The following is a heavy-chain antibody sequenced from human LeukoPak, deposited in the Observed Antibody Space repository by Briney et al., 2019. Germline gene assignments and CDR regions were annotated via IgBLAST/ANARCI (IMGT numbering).Heavy chain of an antibody. V-gene: IGHV3-9*01. CDR3: AKDRGRRGRYFCGDY. D-gene: IGHD3-9*01. J-gene: IGHJ4*02. CDR1: GFTFDDYS. CDR2: INWNSGSI. Sequence: GGSLRLSCAASGFTFDDYSIHWVRQVSGKGLEWVSGINWNSGSIAYADSVRGRFTISRDNAKKSLYLQMNSLRVEDAALYYCAKDRGRRGRYFCGDYWGQGTLVTVSS.